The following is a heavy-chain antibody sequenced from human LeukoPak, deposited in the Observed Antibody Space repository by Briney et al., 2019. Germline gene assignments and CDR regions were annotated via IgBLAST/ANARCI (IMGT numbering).Heavy chain of an antibody. J-gene: IGHJ5*02. CDR2: ISSSSSYI. V-gene: IGHV3-21*01. Sequence: GGSLRLSCAASGFTFSSYNMNWVRQAPGKGLEWVSSISSSSSYIYYADSVKGRFTISRDNAKNSLYLQMNSLRAEDTAVYYCARGPKMARSNWFDPWGQGTLVTVSS. D-gene: IGHD5-24*01. CDR1: GFTFSSYN. CDR3: ARGPKMARSNWFDP.